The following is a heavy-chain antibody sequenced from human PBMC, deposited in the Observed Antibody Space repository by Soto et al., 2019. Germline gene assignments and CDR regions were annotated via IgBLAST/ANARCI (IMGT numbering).Heavy chain of an antibody. CDR2: ISAYNGNT. CDR3: AREPSSIAAADTGIIDY. D-gene: IGHD6-13*01. Sequence: ASVKVSCKASGYTFTSYGISWVRQAPGQGLEWMGWISAYNGNTNYAQKLQGRVTMTTDTSTSTAYMELRSLRSDDTAVYYCAREPSSIAAADTGIIDYWGQGTLVTVSS. V-gene: IGHV1-18*01. J-gene: IGHJ4*02. CDR1: GYTFTSYG.